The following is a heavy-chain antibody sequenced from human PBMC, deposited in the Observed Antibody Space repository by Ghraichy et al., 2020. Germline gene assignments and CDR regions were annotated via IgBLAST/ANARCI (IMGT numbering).Heavy chain of an antibody. D-gene: IGHD2-2*01. CDR3: AKTGTVGYCSSTSCRDFDN. Sequence: GSLRLSCAASGFTFSSYAMSWVRRAPGRGLEWVSAISGSGGSTYYADSVKGRFTISRDNSKNTLYLQMNSLRAEDTAVYYCAKTGTVGYCSSTSCRDFDNWGQGTLVTVSS. CDR1: GFTFSSYA. CDR2: ISGSGGST. V-gene: IGHV3-23*01. J-gene: IGHJ4*02.